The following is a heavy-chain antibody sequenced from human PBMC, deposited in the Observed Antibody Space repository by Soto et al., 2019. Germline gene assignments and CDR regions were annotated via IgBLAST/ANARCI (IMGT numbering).Heavy chain of an antibody. CDR1: GFTFSSYA. Sequence: GGSLRLSCAASGFTFSSYAMHWVRQAPGKGLEWVAAISYDGSNKYYADFVKGRFTISRDNSKNTLYLQMNSLRAEDTAVYYCARGPSSLTRFDYWGQGTLVTVSS. CDR2: ISYDGSNK. V-gene: IGHV3-30-3*01. D-gene: IGHD2-2*01. J-gene: IGHJ4*02. CDR3: ARGPSSLTRFDY.